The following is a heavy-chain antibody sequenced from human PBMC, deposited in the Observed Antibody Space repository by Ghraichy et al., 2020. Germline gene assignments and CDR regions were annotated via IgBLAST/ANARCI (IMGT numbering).Heavy chain of an antibody. D-gene: IGHD2-21*01. CDR2: ISSSSSYI. V-gene: IGHV3-21*01. CDR1: GFTFSSYS. J-gene: IGHJ6*02. CDR3: ARVVHSREVVSYYYGMDV. Sequence: GGSLRLSCAASGFTFSSYSMNWVRQAPGKGLEWVSSISSSSSYIYYADSVKGRFTISRDNAKNSLYLQMTSLRAEDTAVYYCARVVHSREVVSYYYGMDVWGQGTTVTVSS.